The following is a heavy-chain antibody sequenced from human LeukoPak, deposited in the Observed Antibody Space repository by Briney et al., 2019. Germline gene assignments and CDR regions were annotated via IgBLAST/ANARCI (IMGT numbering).Heavy chain of an antibody. CDR1: GFTFSSCA. V-gene: IGHV3-23*01. CDR2: IGGSGGTT. D-gene: IGHD5-18*01. CDR3: AKDPSPVYSYGRYYYVMDV. J-gene: IGHJ6*02. Sequence: PPGGSLRLSCAASGFTFSSCAMSWVRQAPGKGLEWVSTIGGSGGTTYYADSVKGRFTISRDNSKNTLYVQMNNLRAEDTAVYYCAKDPSPVYSYGRYYYVMDVWGQGTTVTVSS.